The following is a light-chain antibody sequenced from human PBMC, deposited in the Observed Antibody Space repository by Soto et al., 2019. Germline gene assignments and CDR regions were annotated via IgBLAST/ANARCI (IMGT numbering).Light chain of an antibody. CDR3: QQYGSSTLT. CDR1: QSVSSSY. CDR2: GAS. Sequence: EIVLTQSPGTLSLSPGERATLSCRASQSVSSSYLAWYQQKPGQAPRPLIYGASSRATGIPDRFSGSGSGTDFTLTISRLEPGDFAVYYCQQYGSSTLTFGPGTKVDIX. V-gene: IGKV3-20*01. J-gene: IGKJ3*01.